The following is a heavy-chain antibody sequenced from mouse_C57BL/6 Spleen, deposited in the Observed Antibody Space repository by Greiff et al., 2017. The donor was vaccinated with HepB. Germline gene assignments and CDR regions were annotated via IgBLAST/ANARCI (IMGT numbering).Heavy chain of an antibody. D-gene: IGHD3-2*02. Sequence: QVQLQQPGAELVRPGSSVKLSCKASGYTFTSYWMHWVKQRPIQGLEWIGNIDPSDSETHYNQKFKDKATLTVDKSSSTAYMQLSSLTSEDSAVYYCARFQDSSGYDFDYWGQGTTLTVSS. CDR2: IDPSDSET. CDR3: ARFQDSSGYDFDY. J-gene: IGHJ2*01. V-gene: IGHV1-52*01. CDR1: GYTFTSYW.